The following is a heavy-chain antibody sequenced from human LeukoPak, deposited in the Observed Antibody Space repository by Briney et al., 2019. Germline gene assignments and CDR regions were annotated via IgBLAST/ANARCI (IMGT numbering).Heavy chain of an antibody. D-gene: IGHD3-10*01. CDR3: ARPSRSISTAGAFDI. J-gene: IGHJ3*02. V-gene: IGHV4-59*01. CDR1: GGSINNYF. Sequence: SETLSLTCTVSGGSINNYFWSWIRQPPGKGLEWIGYIYYTGSTNYNPSLKSRVTISVGTSKNQFSLKLSSVTAADTAVYYCARPSRSISTAGAFDIWGQGTMVTVSS. CDR2: IYYTGST.